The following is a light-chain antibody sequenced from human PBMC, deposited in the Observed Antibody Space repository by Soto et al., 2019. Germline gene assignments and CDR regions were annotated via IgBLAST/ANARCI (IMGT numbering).Light chain of an antibody. J-gene: IGKJ4*01. CDR3: QQYGSSPLI. V-gene: IGKV3-20*01. CDR1: QSVSSSY. CDR2: VAS. Sequence: EGVLTQSPGTLSLSQGERTTLSCRASQSVSSSYLAWYQQKPGQAPRLLIYVASSRATGIPDRFSGSGSGTDFTLTISRLEPDELAVNYYQQYGSSPLIFDGGKKVEIK.